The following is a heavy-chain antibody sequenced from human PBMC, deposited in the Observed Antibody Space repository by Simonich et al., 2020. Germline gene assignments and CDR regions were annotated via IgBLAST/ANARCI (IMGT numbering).Heavy chain of an antibody. Sequence: QVQLQESGPGLVKPSETLSLTCTVSGGSISSYYWSWIRQPPGKGLEWIGYIYYSGSTNYNPSLKRRVTISVDTSKNQCSLKLSSVTAADTAVYYCARSLGYYYYYYGMDVWGQGTTVTVSS. V-gene: IGHV4-59*08. CDR2: IYYSGST. D-gene: IGHD1-26*01. J-gene: IGHJ6*02. CDR3: ARSLGYYYYYYGMDV. CDR1: GGSISSYY.